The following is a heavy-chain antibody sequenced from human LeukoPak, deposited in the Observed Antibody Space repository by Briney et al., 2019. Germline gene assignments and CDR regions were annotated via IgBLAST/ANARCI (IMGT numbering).Heavy chain of an antibody. CDR3: ARAYSSGWYY. J-gene: IGHJ4*02. Sequence: PEGALRLSCAASGFTLSSYSMNWVRQAPGKGLEWVSSISSSSSYIYYADSVKGRFTISRDNAKNSLYLQMNSLRAEDTAVYYCARAYSSGWYYWGQGTLVTVSS. CDR2: ISSSSSYI. CDR1: GFTLSSYS. V-gene: IGHV3-21*01. D-gene: IGHD6-19*01.